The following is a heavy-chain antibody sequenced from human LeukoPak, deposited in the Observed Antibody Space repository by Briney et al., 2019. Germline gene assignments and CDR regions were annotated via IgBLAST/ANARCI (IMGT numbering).Heavy chain of an antibody. V-gene: IGHV4-59*01. CDR1: GGSISSYY. J-gene: IGHJ5*02. D-gene: IGHD2-15*01. CDR3: ARFVVVVAAATHRWFDP. Sequence: SQTLSLTCTVSGGSISSYYWSWIRQPPGKGLEWIGYICYSGSTNYNPSLKSRVTISVDTSKNQFSLKPSSVTAADTAVYYCARFVVVVAAATHRWFDPWGQGTLVTVSS. CDR2: ICYSGST.